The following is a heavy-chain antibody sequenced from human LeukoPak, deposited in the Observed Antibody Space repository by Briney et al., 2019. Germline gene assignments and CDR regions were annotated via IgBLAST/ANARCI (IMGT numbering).Heavy chain of an antibody. CDR1: GFTFTGYY. CDR3: AGQRGGGTFDP. J-gene: IGHJ5*02. V-gene: IGHV1-2*02. D-gene: IGHD2-15*01. CDR2: INPNSGGT. Sequence: ASVKVSCKASGFTFTGYYIHWVRQAPGQGLEWMGWINPNSGGTNYAQKFQGRVTMTGDTSISTAYMELSRLRSDDTAVYYCAGQRGGGTFDPWGQGTLVTVSS.